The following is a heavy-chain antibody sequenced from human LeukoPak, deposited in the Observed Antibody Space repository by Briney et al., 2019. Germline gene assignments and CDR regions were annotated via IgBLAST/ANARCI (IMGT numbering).Heavy chain of an antibody. Sequence: GVSVKVSCKASGYTFTGYYMHWVRQAPGQGLEWMGWINPNSGGTNYAQKFQGRVTMTRDTSISTAYMELSRLRSDDTAVYYCARCEGYCSSTSCYHDAFDIWGQGTMVTVSS. D-gene: IGHD2-2*01. J-gene: IGHJ3*02. CDR3: ARCEGYCSSTSCYHDAFDI. CDR1: GYTFTGYY. CDR2: INPNSGGT. V-gene: IGHV1-2*02.